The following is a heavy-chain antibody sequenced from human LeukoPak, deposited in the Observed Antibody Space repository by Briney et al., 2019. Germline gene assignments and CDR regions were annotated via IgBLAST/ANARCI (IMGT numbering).Heavy chain of an antibody. CDR3: ARDSEYPGIHFEY. J-gene: IGHJ4*02. CDR1: GGSINTSYY. D-gene: IGHD2/OR15-2a*01. Sequence: PSETLSLTCTVSGGSINTSYYWGWIRQSPEKGLEWIGNIYYSGTTYYNPSLKSRVTISVDTSKNQFSLKLSSVTAADTAVYYCARDSEYPGIHFEYWGQGTLVTVSS. V-gene: IGHV4-39*07. CDR2: IYYSGTT.